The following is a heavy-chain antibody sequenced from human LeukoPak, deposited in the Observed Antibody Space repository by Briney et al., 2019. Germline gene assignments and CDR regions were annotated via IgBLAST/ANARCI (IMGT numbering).Heavy chain of an antibody. J-gene: IGHJ5*02. V-gene: IGHV3-48*04. CDR2: ISGSGRTI. Sequence: PGGSLRLSCAASGFTFSDFSMNWVRQTPGKGLEWISYISGSGRTIYYADSVKGRFTICRDDLKNSLFLQMNSLRTDDTAVYYCVRDFELGRFGPWGQGTLVIVSS. CDR1: GFTFSDFS. CDR3: VRDFELGRFGP. D-gene: IGHD3-9*01.